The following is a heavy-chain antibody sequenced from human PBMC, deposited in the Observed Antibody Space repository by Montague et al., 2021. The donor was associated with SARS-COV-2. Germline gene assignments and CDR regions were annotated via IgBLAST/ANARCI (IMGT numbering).Heavy chain of an antibody. CDR1: GVSVRSRTAD. V-gene: IGHV4-61*01. D-gene: IGHD2-2*01. J-gene: IGHJ4*02. CDR2: LHYSGTT. CDR3: VREFWYCSRGACLGNFDS. Sequence: SETLSLTCTVSGVSVRSRTADWRSIGHPSRKRLECLGFLHYSGTTSYKSSLKSRVSLSLDTSKNQFSLNLTSVTAADTAVYHCVREFWYCSRGACLGNFDSWDQGTLVTVSS.